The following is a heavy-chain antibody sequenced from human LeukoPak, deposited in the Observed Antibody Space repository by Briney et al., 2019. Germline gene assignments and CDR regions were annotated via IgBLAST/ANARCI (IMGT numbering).Heavy chain of an antibody. CDR3: AKGGYYDVTWFDY. CDR2: ISGSGGST. J-gene: IGHJ4*02. CDR1: GFTFSDYY. Sequence: PGGSLRLSCAASGFTFSDYYMSWIRQAPGKGLEWVSAISGSGGSTYYADSVKGRFTISRDNSKNTLYLQMNSLRAEDTAVYYCAKGGYYDVTWFDYWGQGTLVTVSS. V-gene: IGHV3-23*01. D-gene: IGHD3-3*01.